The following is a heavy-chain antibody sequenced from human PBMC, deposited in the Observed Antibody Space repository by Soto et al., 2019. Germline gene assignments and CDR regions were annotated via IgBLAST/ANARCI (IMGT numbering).Heavy chain of an antibody. Sequence: GGSLRLSCAASGFTFSSYAMSWVRQAPGKGLEWVSAISGSGGSTYYADSVKGRFTISSDNSKNTLYLQMNSLRAEDTAVYYCAKVPSQQLIFVEFAFDYWGQGTLVTVSS. CDR3: AKVPSQQLIFVEFAFDY. D-gene: IGHD6-13*01. CDR1: GFTFSSYA. CDR2: ISGSGGST. J-gene: IGHJ4*02. V-gene: IGHV3-23*01.